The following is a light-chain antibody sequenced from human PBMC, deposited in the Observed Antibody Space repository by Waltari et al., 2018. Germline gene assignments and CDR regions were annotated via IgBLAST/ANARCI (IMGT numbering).Light chain of an antibody. J-gene: IGLJ1*01. V-gene: IGLV3-21*04. CDR1: HIGSYR. Sequence: SYVLTQPPSVSVAPGETASITCGGDHIGSYRLHWYQQKPGQAPLLIIFYDSDRPSGIPARFSGSNSGNTATLTITSVEAGDEARYYCHVWHAHFDPGVFGTGTEVTVL. CDR3: HVWHAHFDPGV. CDR2: YDS.